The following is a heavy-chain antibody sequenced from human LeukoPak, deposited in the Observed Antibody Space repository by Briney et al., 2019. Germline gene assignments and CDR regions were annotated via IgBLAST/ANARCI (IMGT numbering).Heavy chain of an antibody. CDR2: ITWNSGSI. J-gene: IGHJ6*02. CDR1: GFSFDDYA. D-gene: IGHD3-10*01. Sequence: GGSLRLSCAASGFSFDDYAMHWVRQAPGKGLEWVSGITWNSGSIGYADSVKGRFTISRDNAKNSLYLQMNSLRAEDTALYYCAKDISASGNYGLDVWGQGTTVTVSS. V-gene: IGHV3-9*01. CDR3: AKDISASGNYGLDV.